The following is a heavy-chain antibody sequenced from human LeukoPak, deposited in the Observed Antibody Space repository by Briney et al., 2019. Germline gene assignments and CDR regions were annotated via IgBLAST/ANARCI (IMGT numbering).Heavy chain of an antibody. CDR1: GGSISSSGYY. J-gene: IGHJ5*02. Sequence: NPSETLSLTCTVSGGSISSSGYYWGWIRQPPGKGLEWIASIYYSGNTYYNPSLKSRVTISVDTSKNQLSLKLSSLTAADTAVYYCARHEYSGSYYGLSWFDPWGQGTLVIVSS. CDR3: ARHEYSGSYYGLSWFDP. D-gene: IGHD1-26*01. V-gene: IGHV4-39*01. CDR2: IYYSGNT.